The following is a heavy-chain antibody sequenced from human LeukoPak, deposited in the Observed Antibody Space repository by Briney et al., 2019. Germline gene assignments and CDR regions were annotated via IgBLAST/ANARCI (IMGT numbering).Heavy chain of an antibody. CDR2: MNPNSGNT. J-gene: IGHJ6*03. CDR3: ARGPAYSNYGASYYYYMDV. V-gene: IGHV1-8*03. Sequence: GSSVTVSFTSSVYAFTNYDINWVRHAPAQGLEWMGWMNPNSGNTGYAKKFQGRVTIISDTSITPAYMELTSLRSEDSAVYYCARGPAYSNYGASYYYYMDVWGKGTTATVSS. CDR1: VYAFTNYD. D-gene: IGHD4-11*01.